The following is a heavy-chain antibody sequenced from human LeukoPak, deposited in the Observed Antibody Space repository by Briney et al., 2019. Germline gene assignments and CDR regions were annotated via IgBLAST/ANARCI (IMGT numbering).Heavy chain of an antibody. D-gene: IGHD3-10*01. CDR1: GFTFGSYE. Sequence: GGSLRLFCVGSGFTFGSYEMNWVRQAPGKGLEWVSYISTSGGTTYYADSVKGRFTISRDNAENSLTLQMNSLRAEDTAVYYCVRGSSGTVVRGVSWAWFDPWGQGTLVSVSS. CDR3: VRGSSGTVVRGVSWAWFDP. CDR2: ISTSGGTT. J-gene: IGHJ5*02. V-gene: IGHV3-48*03.